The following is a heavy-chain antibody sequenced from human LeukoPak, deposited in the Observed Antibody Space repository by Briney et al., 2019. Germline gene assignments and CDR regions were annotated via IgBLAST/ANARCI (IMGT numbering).Heavy chain of an antibody. CDR1: GYTFTSYD. D-gene: IGHD6-13*01. J-gene: IGHJ5*02. V-gene: IGHV1-8*01. Sequence: ASVKVSCKASGYTFTSYDINWVRQATGQGLEWMGWMNPNSGNTGYAQKFQGRVTMTRNTSISTAYMELSSLRSEDTAVYYCARGIAAAGINWFDPWGQGTLSPSPQ. CDR2: MNPNSGNT. CDR3: ARGIAAAGINWFDP.